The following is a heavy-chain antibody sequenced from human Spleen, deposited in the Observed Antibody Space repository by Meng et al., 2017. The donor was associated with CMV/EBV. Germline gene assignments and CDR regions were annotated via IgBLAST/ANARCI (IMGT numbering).Heavy chain of an antibody. V-gene: IGHV6-1*01. CDR1: GDSVSSNSAA. Sequence: LRLSCAISGDSVSSNSAAWNWIRQSPSRGLEWLGRTYYRYKWYKDYAVSVKSRITINPDTSKNQFSLHLNSVTPEDTAVYYCARDRGYSYGYEDWGQGTLVTVSS. D-gene: IGHD5-18*01. J-gene: IGHJ4*02. CDR3: ARDRGYSYGYED. CDR2: TYYRYKWYK.